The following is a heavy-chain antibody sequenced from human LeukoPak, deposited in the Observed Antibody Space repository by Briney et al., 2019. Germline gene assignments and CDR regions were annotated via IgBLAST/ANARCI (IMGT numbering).Heavy chain of an antibody. J-gene: IGHJ6*03. CDR2: IYIGNTT. CDR1: AFTLSNHW. CDR3: ARDNPTGVGVSMDV. D-gene: IGHD1-1*01. Sequence: PGGSLRLSCVASAFTLSNHWMGWVRQAPGKGLEWVSLIYIGNTTYYADSVKGRFTISRDNSKNTLYLQMNSLRAEDTALYYCARDNPTGVGVSMDVWGKGTMVTVSS. V-gene: IGHV3-53*01.